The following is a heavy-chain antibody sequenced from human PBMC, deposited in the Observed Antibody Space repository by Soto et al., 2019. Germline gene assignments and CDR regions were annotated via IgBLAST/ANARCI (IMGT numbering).Heavy chain of an antibody. CDR1: GGTFSSYT. CDR2: IIPIFGAA. D-gene: IGHD1-26*01. J-gene: IGHJ4*02. Sequence: QVQLVQSGAEVKKPGSSVKVSCKASGGTFSSYTMSWVRQAPGQGLAWMGGIIPIFGAAKNAQKFQDRLTVTADESTSTAYMELRSLRSEDSAVYYCAPDASGNSLAYWGQGTLVIVSS. V-gene: IGHV1-69*01. CDR3: APDASGNSLAY.